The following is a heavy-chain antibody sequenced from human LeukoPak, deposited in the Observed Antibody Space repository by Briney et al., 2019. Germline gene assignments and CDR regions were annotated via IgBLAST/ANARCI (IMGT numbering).Heavy chain of an antibody. Sequence: KPSQTLSLTCTVSGGSISSGDYYWSWIRQPPGKGLEWIGYIYYSGSTYYNPSLKSRVTISIDTSKNQFSLKLSSVTAADTAVYYCARWVGATAAFDYFDYWGQGTLVIVSS. CDR2: IYYSGST. V-gene: IGHV4-30-4*01. J-gene: IGHJ4*02. CDR1: GGSISSGDYY. D-gene: IGHD1-26*01. CDR3: ARWVGATAAFDYFDY.